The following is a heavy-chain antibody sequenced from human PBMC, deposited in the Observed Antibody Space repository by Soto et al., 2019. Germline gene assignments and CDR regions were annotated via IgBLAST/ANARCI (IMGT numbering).Heavy chain of an antibody. Sequence: QLHLVQSGAVVKKPGASVTVSCSASGYPVTAYYMHWVRQAPGRGLEWMGGINPATGAAKYTQTFWGRVAMARDAATRTVFMERRGLPSGGPAVFFWARGGGVGVAGSAAFDMWGQGTLVTVSS. CDR2: INPATGAA. V-gene: IGHV1-2*02. CDR1: GYPVTAYY. J-gene: IGHJ3*02. CDR3: ARGGGVGVAGSAAFDM. D-gene: IGHD3-3*01.